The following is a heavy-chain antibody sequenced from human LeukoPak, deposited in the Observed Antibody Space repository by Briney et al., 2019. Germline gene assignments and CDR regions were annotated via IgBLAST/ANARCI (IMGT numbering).Heavy chain of an antibody. J-gene: IGHJ6*02. D-gene: IGHD3-10*02. CDR2: ISSSGSTI. CDR1: GFTFSSYE. V-gene: IGHV3-48*03. CDR3: AELGITMVGGV. Sequence: PGGSLRLSCAASGFTFSSYEMNWVRQAPGKGLEWVSYISSSGSTIYYADSVKGRLTISRDNAKNSLYLQMNSLRAEDTAVYYCAELGITMVGGVWGEGTTVTIS.